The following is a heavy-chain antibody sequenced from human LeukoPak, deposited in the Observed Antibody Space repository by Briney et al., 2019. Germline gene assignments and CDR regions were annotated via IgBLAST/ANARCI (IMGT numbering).Heavy chain of an antibody. CDR2: ISGSGGST. CDR3: AKGKYPSYYYDSSGYSPPFDY. J-gene: IGHJ4*02. CDR1: GFTFSSYA. D-gene: IGHD3-22*01. V-gene: IGHV3-23*01. Sequence: GGSLRLSCAASGFTFSSYAMSWVRQAPGKGLEWVSAISGSGGSTYYADSVKGRFTISRDNSKNTLYLQMNSLRAEDTAVYYCAKGKYPSYYYDSSGYSPPFDYWGQGTLVTVSS.